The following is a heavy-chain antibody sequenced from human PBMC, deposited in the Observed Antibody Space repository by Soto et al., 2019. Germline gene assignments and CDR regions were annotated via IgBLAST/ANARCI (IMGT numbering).Heavy chain of an antibody. V-gene: IGHV3-66*01. CDR2: IYSGGST. CDR3: ARDFLSGSYYYYYGMDV. Sequence: EVQLVESGGGLVQPGGSLRLSCAASGFTVSSNYMSWVRQAPGKGLEWVSVIYSGGSTYYADSVKGRFTISRDNSKNTLYLQMNSLSAEDTAVYYCARDFLSGSYYYYYGMDVWGQGTTVTVSS. D-gene: IGHD1-26*01. CDR1: GFTVSSNY. J-gene: IGHJ6*02.